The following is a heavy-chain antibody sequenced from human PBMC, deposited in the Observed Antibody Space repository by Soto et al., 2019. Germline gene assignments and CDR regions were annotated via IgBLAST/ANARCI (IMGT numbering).Heavy chain of an antibody. V-gene: IGHV3-30-3*01. Sequence: QVQLVESGGGVVQPGRSLRLSCAASGFTFSSYAMHWVRQAPGKGLEWVAVISYDGSNKYYADSVKGRFTISRDNSKNTLYLQMNSLRAEDTAVYYCARSGSRDGYNFFGNWGQGTLVTVSS. CDR2: ISYDGSNK. CDR3: ARSGSRDGYNFFGN. CDR1: GFTFSSYA. D-gene: IGHD5-12*01. J-gene: IGHJ4*02.